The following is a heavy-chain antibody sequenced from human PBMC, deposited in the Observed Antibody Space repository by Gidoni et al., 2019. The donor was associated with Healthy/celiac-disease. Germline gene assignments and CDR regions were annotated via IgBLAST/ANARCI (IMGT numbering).Heavy chain of an antibody. Sequence: QVQLVQSGAEVKKPGASVKVSCKASGYTFTSYAMHWVRQAPGQRLEWMGWINAGNGNTKYSQKFQGRVTITRDTSASTAYMELSSLRSEDTAVYYCARVRGMYSGSYYPGYWGQGTLVTVSS. D-gene: IGHD1-26*01. CDR2: INAGNGNT. V-gene: IGHV1-3*01. J-gene: IGHJ4*02. CDR1: GYTFTSYA. CDR3: ARVRGMYSGSYYPGY.